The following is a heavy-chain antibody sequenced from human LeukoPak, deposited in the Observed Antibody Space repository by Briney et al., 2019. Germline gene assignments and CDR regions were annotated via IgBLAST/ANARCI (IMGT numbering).Heavy chain of an antibody. Sequence: GGSLRLPCAASGFTFSSYAMSWVRQAPGKGLEWVSAISGSGGSTYYADSVKGRFTISRDNSKNTLYLQMNSLRAEDTAVYYCAKDLSLTMIVVVTRGAFDIWGQGTMVTVSS. J-gene: IGHJ3*02. CDR1: GFTFSSYA. D-gene: IGHD3-22*01. CDR3: AKDLSLTMIVVVTRGAFDI. CDR2: ISGSGGST. V-gene: IGHV3-23*01.